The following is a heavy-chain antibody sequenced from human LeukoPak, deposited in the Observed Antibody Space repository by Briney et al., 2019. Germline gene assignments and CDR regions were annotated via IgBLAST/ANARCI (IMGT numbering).Heavy chain of an antibody. CDR1: GFTFSSYG. Sequence: GGSLRLSCAASGFTFSSYGMHWVRQAPGKGLEWVAFIRYDGSNKYYADSVKGRFTISRDNSKNTLYLQMNSLRAEDTALYYCAKDSSYYGSGSYSTYYYYMDVWGKGTTVTISS. CDR3: AKDSSYYGSGSYSTYYYYMDV. CDR2: IRYDGSNK. V-gene: IGHV3-30*02. D-gene: IGHD3-10*01. J-gene: IGHJ6*03.